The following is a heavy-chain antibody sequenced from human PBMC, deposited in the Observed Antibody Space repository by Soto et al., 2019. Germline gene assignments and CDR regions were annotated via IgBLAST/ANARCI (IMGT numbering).Heavy chain of an antibody. Sequence: ASVKVSCKASGYTFTGYYMHWVRQAPGQGLEWMGWINPNSGGTNYAQKFQGWVTMTRDTSISTAYMELSRLRSDDTAVYYCAREGIAVAGLPPQAYPDYYGMDVWGQGTTVTVSS. CDR2: INPNSGGT. D-gene: IGHD6-19*01. J-gene: IGHJ6*02. CDR1: GYTFTGYY. V-gene: IGHV1-2*04. CDR3: AREGIAVAGLPPQAYPDYYGMDV.